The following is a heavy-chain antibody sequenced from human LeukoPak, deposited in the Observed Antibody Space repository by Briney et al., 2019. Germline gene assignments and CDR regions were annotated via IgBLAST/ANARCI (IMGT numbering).Heavy chain of an antibody. V-gene: IGHV4-34*01. CDR2: INHSGST. CDR1: GGSFSDYY. CDR3: ARKQLVPLGQSFDY. Sequence: SETLSLTCAVYGGSFSDYYWSWIRQPPGKGLEWIGEINHSGSTNYNPSLNSRVNISVDTSKNQFSLKLNALTAADTAVYYCARKQLVPLGQSFDYWGQGTLVTVSS. J-gene: IGHJ4*02. D-gene: IGHD6-6*01.